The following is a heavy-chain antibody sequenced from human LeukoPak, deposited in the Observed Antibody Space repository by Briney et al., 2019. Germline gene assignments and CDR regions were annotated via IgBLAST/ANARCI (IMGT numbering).Heavy chain of an antibody. D-gene: IGHD3-10*01. CDR2: ISGSGGST. CDR3: AKVQSGSGTN. V-gene: IGHV3-23*01. CDR1: GFTFSIYA. J-gene: IGHJ4*02. Sequence: GGSLRLSCAASGFTFSIYAMSWVRQAPGKGLEWVSAISGSGGSTYYADSVKGRFIISRDNSKNTLFLQMSSLRAEDTAVYYCAKVQSGSGTNWGQGTLVTVSS.